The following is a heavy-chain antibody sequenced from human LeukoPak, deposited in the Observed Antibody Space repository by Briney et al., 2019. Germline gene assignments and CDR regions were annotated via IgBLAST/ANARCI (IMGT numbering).Heavy chain of an antibody. V-gene: IGHV3-30*02. D-gene: IGHD3-22*01. J-gene: IGHJ5*02. CDR3: TKGRSDYDGPNWFDP. CDR1: GFTFRSYG. CDR2: IRFDGSNK. Sequence: GGSLGLSCAASGFTFRSYGMHWVRQAPGKGLEWVAFIRFDGSNKYYADSVKGRFTISRDNSKNTLYLQMNSLRAEDTALYYCTKGRSDYDGPNWFDPWGQGTLVTVSS.